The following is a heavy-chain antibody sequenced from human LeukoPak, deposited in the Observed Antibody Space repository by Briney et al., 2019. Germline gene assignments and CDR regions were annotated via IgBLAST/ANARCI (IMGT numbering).Heavy chain of an antibody. CDR2: IKPDGSAT. J-gene: IGHJ4*02. V-gene: IGHV3-74*01. CDR3: AKDAYFDFWSGYYVY. CDR1: GFTFRYHW. D-gene: IGHD3-3*01. Sequence: GGSLRLSCAASGFTFRYHWMHWVRQAPGKGLGGVSGIKPDGSATVYAEAVKGRFTISRDNSKNTVYLQMNSLRAEDTALYYCAKDAYFDFWSGYYVYWGQGTLVTVSS.